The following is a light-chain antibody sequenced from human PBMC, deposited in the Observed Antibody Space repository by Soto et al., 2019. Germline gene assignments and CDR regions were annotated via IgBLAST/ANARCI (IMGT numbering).Light chain of an antibody. CDR1: QSVTNNY. V-gene: IGKV3-20*01. Sequence: EILLTQSPGTLSLSPGERATLSCRASQSVTNNYLAWYQQKPGQAPRLLIYGASSRATGIPDRFSGSGSGTDFALTISRLEPEDFAVYYCQQYATSPRTFGQGTKVEIK. J-gene: IGKJ1*01. CDR2: GAS. CDR3: QQYATSPRT.